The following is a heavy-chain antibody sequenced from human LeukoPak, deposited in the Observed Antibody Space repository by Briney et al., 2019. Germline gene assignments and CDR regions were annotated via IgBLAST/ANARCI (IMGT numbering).Heavy chain of an antibody. CDR3: ARDSGYYYDSSGD. D-gene: IGHD3-22*01. Sequence: GGSLRLSCAASGFTFSSYSMNWVRQAPGKGLEWVSYISSSSSTVYYADSVKGRFTISRDNAKNSLYLQMNSLRAEDTAVYYCARDSGYYYDSSGDWGQGTLVTVSS. V-gene: IGHV3-48*01. CDR2: ISSSSSTV. CDR1: GFTFSSYS. J-gene: IGHJ4*02.